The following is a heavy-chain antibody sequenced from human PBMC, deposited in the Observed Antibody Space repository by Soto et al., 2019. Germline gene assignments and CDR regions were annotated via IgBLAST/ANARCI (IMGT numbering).Heavy chain of an antibody. CDR2: ISSNGGST. CDR3: VKDGRSTSLGGYFQH. CDR1: GFTLSSYA. D-gene: IGHD2-2*01. J-gene: IGHJ1*01. V-gene: IGHV3-64D*06. Sequence: GGSLRLSCSASGFTLSSYAMHWVRQAPGKGLEYVSAISSNGGSTYYADSVKGRFTISRDNSKNTLYLQMSSLRAEDTAVYYCVKDGRSTSLGGYFQHWGQGTLVTVSS.